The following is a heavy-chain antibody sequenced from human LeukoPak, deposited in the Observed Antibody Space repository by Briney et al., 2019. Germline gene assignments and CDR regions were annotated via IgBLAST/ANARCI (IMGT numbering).Heavy chain of an antibody. CDR3: ARDLIDFWSGYYYYFDY. CDR2: ISSSSSYI. D-gene: IGHD3-3*01. CDR1: GLTSSSYS. J-gene: IGHJ4*02. Sequence: GGSLRLSCAASGLTSSSYSMNWVRQAPGKGLEWVSSISSSSSYIYYADSVKGRFTISRDNAKNSLYLQMNSLRAEDTAVYYCARDLIDFWSGYYYYFDYWGQGTLVTVSS. V-gene: IGHV3-21*01.